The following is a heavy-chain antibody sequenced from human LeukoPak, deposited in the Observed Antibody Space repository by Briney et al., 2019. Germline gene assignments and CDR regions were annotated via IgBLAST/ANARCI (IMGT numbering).Heavy chain of an antibody. CDR2: INHNGNVN. D-gene: IGHD3-16*01. V-gene: IGHV3-7*03. Sequence: GSLRLSCAASGFTFSSYWMNWARQAPGKGLEWVASINHNGNVNYYVDSVKGRFTISRDNAKNSLYLQMSNSRAEDTAVYFCARGGGLGVWGQGATVTVSS. J-gene: IGHJ6*02. CDR3: ARGGGLGV. CDR1: GFTFSSYW.